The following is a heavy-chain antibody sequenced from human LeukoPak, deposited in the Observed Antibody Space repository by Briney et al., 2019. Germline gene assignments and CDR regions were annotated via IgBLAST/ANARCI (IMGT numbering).Heavy chain of an antibody. CDR3: ARDAIYHYYDSSGYYPTLDY. J-gene: IGHJ4*02. CDR2: ISSGSTI. Sequence: GGSLRLSCAASGFTFSDYSMSWIRQAPGKGLEWVSYISSGSTIYYADSVKGRFTISRDNAKNSLYLQMNSLRAEDTAVYYCARDAIYHYYDSSGYYPTLDYWGQGTLVTVSS. CDR1: GFTFSDYS. D-gene: IGHD3-22*01. V-gene: IGHV3-11*01.